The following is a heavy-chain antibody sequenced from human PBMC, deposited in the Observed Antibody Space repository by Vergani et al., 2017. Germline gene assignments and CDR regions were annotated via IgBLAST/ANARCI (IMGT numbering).Heavy chain of an antibody. D-gene: IGHD7-27*01. Sequence: EVQLVESGGGLVQPGGSLRLSCAASGFTFSSYWMSWVRQAPGKGLGWVANIQQDGSEKYYMDSVKGRFNTSRDNAKNSLYLQRNSLRAEDTAVYYCARDPSGVDYFDYWGQGTLVTVSS. V-gene: IGHV3-7*03. J-gene: IGHJ4*02. CDR3: ARDPSGVDYFDY. CDR1: GFTFSSYW. CDR2: IQQDGSEK.